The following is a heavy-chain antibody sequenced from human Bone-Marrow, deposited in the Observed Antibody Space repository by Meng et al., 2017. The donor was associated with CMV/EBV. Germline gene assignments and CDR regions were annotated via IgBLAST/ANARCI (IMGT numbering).Heavy chain of an antibody. J-gene: IGHJ4*02. Sequence: GSISSSNWWSWVRQPPGKGLEWIGEIYHSGSTNYNPSLKSRVTISVDKSKNQFSLKLSSVTAADTAVYYCARRYYDILTGSRLYFDYWGQGTLVTVSS. CDR1: GSISSSNW. CDR2: IYHSGST. CDR3: ARRYYDILTGSRLYFDY. V-gene: IGHV4-4*02. D-gene: IGHD3-9*01.